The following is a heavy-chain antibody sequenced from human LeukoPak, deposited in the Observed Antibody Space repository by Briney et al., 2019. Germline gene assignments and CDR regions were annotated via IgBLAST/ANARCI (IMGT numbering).Heavy chain of an antibody. V-gene: IGHV1-3*03. Sequence: GGSLRLSCAASGYTFTSYAMHWVRQAPGQRLEWMGWINAGNGNTKYSQEFQGRVTITRDTSASTAYMELSSLRSEDMAVYYCARAKKEGVYYFDYWGQGTLVTVSS. CDR3: ARAKKEGVYYFDY. J-gene: IGHJ4*02. CDR2: INAGNGNT. D-gene: IGHD5/OR15-5a*01. CDR1: GYTFTSYA.